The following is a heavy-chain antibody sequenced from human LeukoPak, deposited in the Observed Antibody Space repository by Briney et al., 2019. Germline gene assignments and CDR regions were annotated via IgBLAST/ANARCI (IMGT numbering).Heavy chain of an antibody. CDR2: IYSGGST. V-gene: IGHV3-53*01. D-gene: IGHD3-22*01. CDR1: GFTVSSNY. Sequence: PGGSLRLSCAASGFTVSSNYMSWVPQAPGKGLEWVSVIYSGGSTYSADSVKGRFTISRDNSKNTLYLQMNSLRAEDTAVYYCARDSSGYSFDYWGQGTLVTVSS. CDR3: ARDSSGYSFDY. J-gene: IGHJ4*02.